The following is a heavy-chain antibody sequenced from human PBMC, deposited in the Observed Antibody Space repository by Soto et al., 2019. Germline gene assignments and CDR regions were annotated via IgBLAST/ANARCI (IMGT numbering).Heavy chain of an antibody. Sequence: SGPTLVNPTQTLTLTCTFSGFSLSTSGMRAGWIRQPPGKALEWLARIDWDDDKFYSTSLKTRLTISKDTSKNQVVLTMTNMDPMDTATYYCAHLNTRGYYFDYWGQGALVTVSS. CDR3: AHLNTRGYYFDY. CDR1: GFSLSTSGMR. J-gene: IGHJ4*02. V-gene: IGHV2-70*04. CDR2: IDWDDDK.